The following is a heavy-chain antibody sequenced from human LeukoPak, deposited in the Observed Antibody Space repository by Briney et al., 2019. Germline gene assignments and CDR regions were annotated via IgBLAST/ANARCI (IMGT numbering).Heavy chain of an antibody. J-gene: IGHJ3*02. V-gene: IGHV3-33*03. CDR3: AKEIDTLGTNAFDI. CDR1: RFTFSVYG. Sequence: PGRSLRLSCAASRFTFSVYGMHWVRQAPGKGLEWVGVIWNDGGNKYYADSVKGRFTISRGNSKNSLYLQMDSLRTEDTAFYYCAKEIDTLGTNAFDIWGQGTMVTVSS. CDR2: IWNDGGNK. D-gene: IGHD2-15*01.